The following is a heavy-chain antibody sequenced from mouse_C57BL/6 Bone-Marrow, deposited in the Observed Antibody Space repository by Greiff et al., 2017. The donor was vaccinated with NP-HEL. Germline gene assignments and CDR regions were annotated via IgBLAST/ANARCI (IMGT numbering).Heavy chain of an antibody. CDR2: ISDGGSYT. Sequence: EVKLMESGGGLVKPGGSLKLSCAASGFTFSSYAMSWVRQTPEKRLEWVATISDGGSYTYYPDNVKGRFTISRDNAKNNLYLQMSHLKSEDTAMYYCARERRDYGDYAMDYWGQGTSVTVSS. J-gene: IGHJ4*01. CDR1: GFTFSSYA. V-gene: IGHV5-4*01. D-gene: IGHD2-4*01. CDR3: ARERRDYGDYAMDY.